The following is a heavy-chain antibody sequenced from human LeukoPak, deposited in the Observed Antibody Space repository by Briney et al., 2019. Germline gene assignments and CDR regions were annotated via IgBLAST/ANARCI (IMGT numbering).Heavy chain of an antibody. J-gene: IGHJ4*02. CDR1: GFTFSRYW. Sequence: GGSLRLSCAPSGFTFSRYWMSWVRQAPGKGLEWVANIRQDGSEKYYVDSVKGRFTISRDNAKNSLYLQMSDLRAEDTALYYCARDIDRYYADYWGQGTLVTVSS. D-gene: IGHD2-21*01. CDR2: IRQDGSEK. CDR3: ARDIDRYYADY. V-gene: IGHV3-7*01.